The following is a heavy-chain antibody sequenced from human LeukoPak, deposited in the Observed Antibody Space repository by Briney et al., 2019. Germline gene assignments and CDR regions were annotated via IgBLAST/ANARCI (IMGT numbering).Heavy chain of an antibody. V-gene: IGHV4-4*09. CDR3: AKHDTVFGAAHFYMDV. D-gene: IGHD3-3*01. CDR1: GGSINNYF. J-gene: IGHJ6*03. CDR2: IYSTGNT. Sequence: SETLSLTCTISGGSINNYFWSWIRQPPGKGLEWVGYIYSTGNTNYNPSLKGRVTISLDTSKNQFSLNLSSVTAADTAVYYCAKHDTVFGAAHFYMDVWGKGTTVTVSS.